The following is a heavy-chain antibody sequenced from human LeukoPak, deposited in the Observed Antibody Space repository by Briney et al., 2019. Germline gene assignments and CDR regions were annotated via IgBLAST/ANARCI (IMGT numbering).Heavy chain of an antibody. Sequence: PGGSLRLSCAASGFTFSTYWMHWVRQAPGKGLVWVSRINGEGRSTSHADSVKGRFTISRDNAKNTLYLQMNSLRAEDTAVYYCAKPNYYGSGIDPGYFDYWGQGTLVTVSS. CDR3: AKPNYYGSGIDPGYFDY. V-gene: IGHV3-74*01. CDR2: INGEGRST. CDR1: GFTFSTYW. D-gene: IGHD3-10*01. J-gene: IGHJ4*02.